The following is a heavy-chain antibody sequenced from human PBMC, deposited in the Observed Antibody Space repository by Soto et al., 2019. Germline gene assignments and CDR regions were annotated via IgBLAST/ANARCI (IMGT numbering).Heavy chain of an antibody. D-gene: IGHD1-26*01. CDR3: ERDLVGASDSYGLDV. CDR1: GFSLSNYG. Sequence: GSLRLSCAASGFSLSNYGMHWVRQVPGKGLEWVAIIWHDGNNKYYADSVRGRFIISRDNSKNRLYLQMNRLRAEDTAVYYCERDLVGASDSYGLDVWGQGTPVTVSS. J-gene: IGHJ6*02. V-gene: IGHV3-33*01. CDR2: IWHDGNNK.